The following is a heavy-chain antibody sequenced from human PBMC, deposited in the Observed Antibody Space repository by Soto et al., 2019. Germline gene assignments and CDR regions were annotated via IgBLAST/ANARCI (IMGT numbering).Heavy chain of an antibody. Sequence: ASVKVSCKASGYTFTSYAMHWVRQAPGQRLEWMGWINAGNGNAKYSQKFQGRVTITRDTSASTAYMELSSLRSEDTAVYYCERDLGYCSSTSCYKSYYYYGMDVWGQGTTVTVSS. CDR1: GYTFTSYA. CDR2: INAGNGNA. J-gene: IGHJ6*02. CDR3: ERDLGYCSSTSCYKSYYYYGMDV. D-gene: IGHD2-2*02. V-gene: IGHV1-3*01.